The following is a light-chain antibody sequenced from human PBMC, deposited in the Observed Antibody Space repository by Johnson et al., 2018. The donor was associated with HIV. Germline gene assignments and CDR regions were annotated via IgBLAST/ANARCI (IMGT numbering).Light chain of an antibody. Sequence: QSVLTQPPSVSAAPGQKVTISCSGSSSNIGNNYLSWYQHLPGTAPRLLIYDNNKRPSGIPDRFSGSKSGTSATLGITGLQTGDEADYFCGTWDSSLSVLFRTRTKVTVL. V-gene: IGLV1-51*01. CDR3: GTWDSSLSVL. CDR2: DNN. J-gene: IGLJ1*01. CDR1: SSNIGNNY.